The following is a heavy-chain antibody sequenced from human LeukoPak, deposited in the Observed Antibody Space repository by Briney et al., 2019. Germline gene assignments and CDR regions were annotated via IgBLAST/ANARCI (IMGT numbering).Heavy chain of an antibody. CDR3: ARDGSGIYIPDYFDY. CDR2: ISGTGGST. Sequence: GGSLRLSCAASGFTFSSYAMTWVRQAPGKGLEWVSAISGTGGSTFYADSVKGRFTISRDNAKNSLYLQMNSLRAEDTAVYYCARDGSGIYIPDYFDYWGQGTLASVSS. V-gene: IGHV3-23*01. J-gene: IGHJ4*02. D-gene: IGHD3-10*01. CDR1: GFTFSSYA.